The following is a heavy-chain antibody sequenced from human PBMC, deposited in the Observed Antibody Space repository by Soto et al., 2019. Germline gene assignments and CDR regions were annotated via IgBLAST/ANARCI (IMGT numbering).Heavy chain of an antibody. D-gene: IGHD2-15*01. CDR1: GGSISSYY. Sequence: SETLSLTCTVSGGSISSYYWSWIRQPPGKGLEWIGYIYYSGSTNYNPSLKSRVTISVDTSKNQFSLKLSSVTAADTAVYYCARESVPGGSNWFDPWGQGTLVTVSS. CDR2: IYYSGST. CDR3: ARESVPGGSNWFDP. J-gene: IGHJ5*02. V-gene: IGHV4-59*01.